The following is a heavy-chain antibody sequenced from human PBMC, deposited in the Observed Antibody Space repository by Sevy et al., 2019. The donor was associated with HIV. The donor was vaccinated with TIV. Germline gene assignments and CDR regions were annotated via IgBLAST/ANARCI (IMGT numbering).Heavy chain of an antibody. Sequence: GGSLRLSCAASGFTFSSYSMNWVRQAPGKGLEWVSYISSSSSTINYADSVKGRFTISRDNAKDSLYLQMNSLRDEDTAVYYCARGSRKSSSITMVRGVMYWFDPWGQGTLVTVSS. CDR2: ISSSSSTI. J-gene: IGHJ5*02. CDR1: GFTFSSYS. V-gene: IGHV3-48*02. D-gene: IGHD3-10*01. CDR3: ARGSRKSSSITMVRGVMYWFDP.